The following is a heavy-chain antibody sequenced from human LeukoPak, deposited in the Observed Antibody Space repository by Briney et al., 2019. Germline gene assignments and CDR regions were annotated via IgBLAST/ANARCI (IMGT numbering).Heavy chain of an antibody. Sequence: GGSLRLSCAASGFTFSSYWMSRVRQAPGKGLEWVANIKQDGSEKYYVDSVKGRFTISRDNAKNSLYLQMNSLRAEDTAVYYCAREVAVPAAPIDYWGQGTLVTVSS. CDR1: GFTFSSYW. V-gene: IGHV3-7*03. J-gene: IGHJ4*02. CDR2: IKQDGSEK. D-gene: IGHD2-2*01. CDR3: AREVAVPAAPIDY.